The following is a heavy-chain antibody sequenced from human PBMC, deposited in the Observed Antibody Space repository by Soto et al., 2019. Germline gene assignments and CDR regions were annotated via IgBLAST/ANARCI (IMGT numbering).Heavy chain of an antibody. V-gene: IGHV4-59*12. CDR2: IYYIGGT. CDR3: ARLDLDFKPRGYGMDV. J-gene: IGHJ6*02. D-gene: IGHD3-3*01. Sequence: PSETLSLTCTVSGDSISSYYWSWIRQPPGKGLEWIGYIYYIGGTNYKPSNKNRITITIDKSKNQISQKLSSVTAADSFVYYCARLDLDFKPRGYGMDVWGQGTTVT. CDR1: GDSISSYY.